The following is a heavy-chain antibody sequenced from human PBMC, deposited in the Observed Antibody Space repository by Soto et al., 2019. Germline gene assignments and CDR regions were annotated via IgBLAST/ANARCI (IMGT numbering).Heavy chain of an antibody. D-gene: IGHD3-22*01. CDR2: ISYDGSNK. J-gene: IGHJ4*02. CDR1: GFTFSSYG. CDR3: AKGRYYDMGYFDY. V-gene: IGHV3-30*18. Sequence: QVQLVESGGGVVQPGRSLRLSCAASGFTFSSYGMHWVRQAPGKGLEWVAVISYDGSNKYYADSVKGRFTISRDNSKNTLYLQMNSLRAEDTAVYYCAKGRYYDMGYFDYWGQGTLVTVSS.